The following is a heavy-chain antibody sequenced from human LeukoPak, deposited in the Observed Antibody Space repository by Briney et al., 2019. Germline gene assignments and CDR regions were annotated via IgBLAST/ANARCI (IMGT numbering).Heavy chain of an antibody. CDR1: GFTFGSHW. J-gene: IGHJ4*02. Sequence: GGSLRLSCAASGFTFGSHWMHWVRQAPGKGLVWVSRISIDGSSTNYADSVKGQFTISRDNAKNTLYLQMNSLRAEDTAVYYCARRLQGGSGSYYFDYWGQGTLVTVSS. CDR2: ISIDGSST. CDR3: ARRLQGGSGSYYFDY. V-gene: IGHV3-74*01. D-gene: IGHD6-19*01.